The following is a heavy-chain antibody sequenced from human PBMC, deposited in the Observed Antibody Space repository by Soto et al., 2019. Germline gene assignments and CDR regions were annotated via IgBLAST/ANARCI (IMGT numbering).Heavy chain of an antibody. CDR1: GFTVSTNY. CDR3: AGGAAMVLFDY. V-gene: IGHV3-53*01. D-gene: IGHD5-18*01. J-gene: IGHJ4*02. Sequence: GGSLRLSCAVSGFTVSTNYMSWVRQAPGKGLEWVSVIYSGDNTYYADSVKGRFTISRDNSKNTLNLQMNGLRVEDTAVYYCAGGAAMVLFDYWGQGTLVTVSS. CDR2: IYSGDNT.